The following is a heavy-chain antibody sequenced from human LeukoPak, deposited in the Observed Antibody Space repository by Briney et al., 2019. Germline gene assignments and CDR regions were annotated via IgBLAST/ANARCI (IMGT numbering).Heavy chain of an antibody. V-gene: IGHV3-33*01. CDR2: IWYDGSNK. D-gene: IGHD3-3*01. CDR1: GFTFSSYG. Sequence: PGGSLRLSCAASGFTFSSYGMHWVRQAPGKGLEWVAVIWYDGSNKYYADSVKGRFTISRDNSKNTLYLQMNSLRAEDTAVYYCARDPHYDFWSGYSPYFDYWGQGTLVTVSS. CDR3: ARDPHYDFWSGYSPYFDY. J-gene: IGHJ4*02.